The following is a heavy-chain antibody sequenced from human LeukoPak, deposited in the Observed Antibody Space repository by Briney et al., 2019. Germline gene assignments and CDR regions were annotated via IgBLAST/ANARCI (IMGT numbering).Heavy chain of an antibody. V-gene: IGHV1-18*01. D-gene: IGHD4-23*01. CDR1: GYTFTSYG. CDR3: ARDYGRDGNYWFDP. CDR2: ISAYNGNT. J-gene: IGHJ5*02. Sequence: ASVKVSCKASGYTFTSYGISWVRQAPGQGLGWMGWISAYNGNTNYAQKLQGRVTMTTDTSTSTAYMELRSLRSDDTAVYYCARDYGRDGNYWFDPWGQGTLVTVSS.